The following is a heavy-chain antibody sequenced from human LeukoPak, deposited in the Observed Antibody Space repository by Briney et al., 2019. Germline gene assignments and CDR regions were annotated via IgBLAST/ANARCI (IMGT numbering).Heavy chain of an antibody. Sequence: SETLSLTCTVSGGSISSYYWSWIRQPAGKGLEWIGRIYTSGSTNYNPSLKSRVTMSVDTSKNQFSLKLSSVTAADTAVYYCATTGARSFSFDIWGQGTMVTVSS. CDR3: ATTGARSFSFDI. CDR1: GGSISSYY. D-gene: IGHD1-14*01. CDR2: IYTSGST. J-gene: IGHJ3*02. V-gene: IGHV4-4*07.